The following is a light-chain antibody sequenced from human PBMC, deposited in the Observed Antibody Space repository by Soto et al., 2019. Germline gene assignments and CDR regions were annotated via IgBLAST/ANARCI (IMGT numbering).Light chain of an antibody. CDR3: HQDFNLPWT. Sequence: EIVLTQSPATLSVSPGERATLSCRASQSVNQKLGWYQQKPGQAPRLLIYVASYRATGIPARFSGSGSGTEYTLTISNLQAEDFAVYFCHQDFNLPWTFGQGTKVEIK. CDR1: QSVNQK. V-gene: IGKV3-15*01. J-gene: IGKJ1*01. CDR2: VAS.